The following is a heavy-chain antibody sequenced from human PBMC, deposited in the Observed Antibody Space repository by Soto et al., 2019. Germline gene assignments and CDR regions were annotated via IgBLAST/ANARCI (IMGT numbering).Heavy chain of an antibody. Sequence: PGGSLRLSCAASGFTFSGSAMHWVRQASGKGLEWVGRIRSKANSYATAYAASVKGRFTISRDDSKNTAYLQMNSLKTEDTAVYYCTRHVVAGTFYYYGMDVWGQGTTVTVSS. V-gene: IGHV3-73*01. CDR1: GFTFSGSA. J-gene: IGHJ6*02. D-gene: IGHD6-19*01. CDR2: IRSKANSYAT. CDR3: TRHVVAGTFYYYGMDV.